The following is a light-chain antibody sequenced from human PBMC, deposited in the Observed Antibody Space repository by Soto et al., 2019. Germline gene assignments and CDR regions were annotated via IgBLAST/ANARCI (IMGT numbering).Light chain of an antibody. CDR3: SSYARNRDVL. J-gene: IGLJ2*01. Sequence: QSALTQPASVSGSPGQSITISCTGTSSDIGGYNYVSWYQQHPGKAPKLIIYEVSNRPSGVSYRFSGSKSGNTASLTISGLQAEDEADYYCSSYARNRDVLFGGGTKVTV. V-gene: IGLV2-14*01. CDR1: SSDIGGYNY. CDR2: EVS.